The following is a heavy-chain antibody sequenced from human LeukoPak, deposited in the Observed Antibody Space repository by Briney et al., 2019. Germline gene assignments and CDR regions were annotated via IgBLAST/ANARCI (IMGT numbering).Heavy chain of an antibody. Sequence: SETLSLTCTVSGGSISSGDYYWSWIRQPPGKGLEWIGYIYYSGSTYYNPSLKSRVTISVDTSKNQFSLKLSPVTAADTAVYYCARQSPTPGASKPPRALFDYWGQGTLVTVSS. D-gene: IGHD7-27*01. CDR3: ARQSPTPGASKPPRALFDY. CDR1: GGSISSGDYY. J-gene: IGHJ4*02. V-gene: IGHV4-30-4*01. CDR2: IYYSGST.